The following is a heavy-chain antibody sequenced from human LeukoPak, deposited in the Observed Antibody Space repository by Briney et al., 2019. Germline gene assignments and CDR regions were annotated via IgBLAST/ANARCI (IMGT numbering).Heavy chain of an antibody. V-gene: IGHV3-23*01. CDR3: AKMAIAKGATQGRGFLQFDF. Sequence: GGSLRLSCAASGFTFNNFAMSWVRPAPGKGLEWVSLIGGSGGDSKSVDSVKGRFVISRDNSKNSLYLQLNSLRPEDTAVYYCAKMAIAKGATQGRGFLQFDFWGQGTLVTVSS. D-gene: IGHD3-10*01. CDR1: GFTFNNFA. CDR2: IGGSGGDS. J-gene: IGHJ4*02.